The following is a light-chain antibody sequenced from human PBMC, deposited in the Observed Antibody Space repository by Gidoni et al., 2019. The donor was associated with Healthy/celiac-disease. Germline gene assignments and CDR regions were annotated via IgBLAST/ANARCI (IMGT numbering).Light chain of an antibody. CDR3: QQYNSYSPT. CDR2: DAS. CDR1: QSISSW. V-gene: IGKV1-5*01. J-gene: IGKJ4*01. Sequence: DIQMTQSPSTLSASVGDRVTNTCRASQSISSWLAWYQQKPGKAPKLLIYDASSLESGVPSRFSGSGSGTEFTLTISSLQPDDFATYYCQQYNSYSPTFXGXTKVEIK.